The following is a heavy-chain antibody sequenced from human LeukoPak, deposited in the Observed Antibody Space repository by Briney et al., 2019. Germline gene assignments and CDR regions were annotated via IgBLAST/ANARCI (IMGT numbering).Heavy chain of an antibody. V-gene: IGHV3-30*01. CDR3: ARDSTYYYDSGSSGPHYFDN. J-gene: IGHJ4*02. CDR1: GFTFSNYA. Sequence: GGSLRLSCAASGFTFSNYAMHWVRQAPGKGLEWVSLISSGGTYEYYADSVKGRSTISRDNSKNTLYLQLNSLRAEDTAVYCCARDSTYYYDSGSSGPHYFDNWGQGTLVTVSS. D-gene: IGHD3-10*01. CDR2: ISSGGTYE.